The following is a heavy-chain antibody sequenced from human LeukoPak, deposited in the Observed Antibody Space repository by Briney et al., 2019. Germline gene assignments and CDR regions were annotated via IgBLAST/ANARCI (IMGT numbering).Heavy chain of an antibody. CDR2: IIPILGIA. CDR1: GGTFSSYA. Sequence: SVKVSCKASGGTFSSYAISWVRQAPGQGLEWMGRIIPILGIANYAQKFQGRVTITADKSTSTAYMELSSLRSEDTAVYYCARGTPAYYFDYWGQGTLVTVSS. J-gene: IGHJ4*02. D-gene: IGHD2-2*01. V-gene: IGHV1-69*04. CDR3: ARGTPAYYFDY.